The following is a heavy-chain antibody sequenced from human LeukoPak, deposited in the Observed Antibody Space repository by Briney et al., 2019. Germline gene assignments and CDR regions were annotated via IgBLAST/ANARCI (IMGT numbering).Heavy chain of an antibody. D-gene: IGHD3-3*01. CDR2: IYHSGST. CDR3: ARDLTPAYYDFWSGYYTGSNAFDI. CDR1: GGSISSSNW. V-gene: IGHV4-4*02. Sequence: SGTLSLTCAVSGGSISSSNWWSWVRHPPGKGLEWIGEIYHSGSTNYNPPLKSRVTISVDKSKNQFSLKLSSVTAADTAVYYCARDLTPAYYDFWSGYYTGSNAFDIWGQGTMVTVSS. J-gene: IGHJ3*02.